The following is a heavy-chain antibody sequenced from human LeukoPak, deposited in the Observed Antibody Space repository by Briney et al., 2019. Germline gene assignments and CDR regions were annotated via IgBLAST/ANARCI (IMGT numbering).Heavy chain of an antibody. CDR1: GFTFNDYA. CDR3: AKSDGHGTGYGFHI. D-gene: IGHD6-19*01. Sequence: PGGSLRLSCAASGFTFNDYAMYWVRQSPGRGLEWAALIRDDGSDTYHADSVKGRFTISRDNSKNTVFLRMNSLRGEDSAIYYCAKSDGHGTGYGFHIWGQGTMVTVSS. V-gene: IGHV3-30*02. CDR2: IRDDGSDT. J-gene: IGHJ3*02.